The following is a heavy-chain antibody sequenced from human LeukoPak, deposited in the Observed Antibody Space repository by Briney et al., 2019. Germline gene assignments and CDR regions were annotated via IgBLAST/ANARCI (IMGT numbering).Heavy chain of an antibody. V-gene: IGHV3-66*04. CDR2: IHSGVST. D-gene: IGHD6-6*01. J-gene: IGHJ4*02. Sequence: GGSLRLSCAASGFTVSSNYMSWVRQAPGKGLEWVSFIHSGVSTYYADSVKGRFTISRDNPKNTVYLQMNSLRAEDTAIYYCSGQYSSSSVVDYWGQGTLVTVSS. CDR3: SGQYSSSSVVDY. CDR1: GFTVSSNY.